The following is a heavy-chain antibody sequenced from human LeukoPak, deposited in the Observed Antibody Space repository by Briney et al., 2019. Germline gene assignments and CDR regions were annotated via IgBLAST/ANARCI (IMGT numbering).Heavy chain of an antibody. CDR1: GYTFTGYY. D-gene: IGHD3-22*01. CDR2: INPNSGGT. J-gene: IGHJ4*02. V-gene: IGHV1-2*02. Sequence: GASVKVSCKASGYTFTGYYMHWVRQAPGQGLEWMGWINPNSGGTNYAQKLQGRVTMTTDTSTSTAYMELRSLRPDDTAVYYCARVYPLSGYYQLFDYWGQGTLVSVSS. CDR3: ARVYPLSGYYQLFDY.